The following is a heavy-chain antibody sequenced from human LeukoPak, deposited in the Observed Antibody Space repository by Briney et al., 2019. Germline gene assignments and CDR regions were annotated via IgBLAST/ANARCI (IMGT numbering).Heavy chain of an antibody. J-gene: IGHJ4*02. D-gene: IGHD6-19*01. CDR2: IYLGDSDT. Sequence: GESLKISCKGSGYSSTNYWIGWVRQMPGKGLEWMGIIYLGDSDTRYSPSFQGQVTISADKSITTAYLQWSSLKASDTAIYYCARHPSYTSGWPLDYWGQGTLVTVSS. CDR3: ARHPSYTSGWPLDY. CDR1: GYSSTNYW. V-gene: IGHV5-51*01.